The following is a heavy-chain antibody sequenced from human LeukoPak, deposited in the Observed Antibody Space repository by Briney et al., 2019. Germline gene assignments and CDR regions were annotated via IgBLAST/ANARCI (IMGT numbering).Heavy chain of an antibody. CDR2: ISWNSGSI. CDR3: AKAVTVVINLVGGY. V-gene: IGHV3-9*01. J-gene: IGHJ4*02. D-gene: IGHD3-22*01. Sequence: PGRSLRLSCAASGFTFDDYAMHWVRQAPGKGLEWVSGISWNSGSIGYADSVKGRFTISRDNSKNTLYLQMNSLRAEDTAVYYCAKAVTVVINLVGGYWGQGTLVTVSS. CDR1: GFTFDDYA.